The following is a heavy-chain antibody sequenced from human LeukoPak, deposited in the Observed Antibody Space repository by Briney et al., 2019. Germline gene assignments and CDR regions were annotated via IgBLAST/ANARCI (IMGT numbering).Heavy chain of an antibody. CDR3: SRGYVSVSRWDYYYYYMYV. CDR1: GGSFSGYY. Sequence: SETLSLTCAVYGGSFSGYYWSWIRQPPRKGLEWIGEINHSGSTNYNPSLKSRVPISVDTSKSQFSLKLSAVAAADPSCYYCSRGYVSVSRWDYYYYYMYVWGKGAPVSVSS. D-gene: IGHD1-26*01. CDR2: INHSGST. V-gene: IGHV4-34*01. J-gene: IGHJ6*03.